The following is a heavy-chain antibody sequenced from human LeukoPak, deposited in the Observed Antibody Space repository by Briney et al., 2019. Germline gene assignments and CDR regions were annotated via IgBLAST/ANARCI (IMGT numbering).Heavy chain of an antibody. V-gene: IGHV4-59*01. CDR2: RHYRGTT. J-gene: IGHJ4*02. Sequence: PSETLSLTCTVSGASISSYYWSWIRQPPGKGLEWIASRHYRGTTNYNPSLESRVTISVDTSRKQFPLKLSSVTAADTAVYYCARGAGYNYPYYFDYWGQGTLVTVSS. CDR3: ARGAGYNYPYYFDY. D-gene: IGHD5-24*01. CDR1: GASISSYY.